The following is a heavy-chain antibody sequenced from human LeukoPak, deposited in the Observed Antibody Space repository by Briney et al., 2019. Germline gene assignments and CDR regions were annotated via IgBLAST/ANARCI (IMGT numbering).Heavy chain of an antibody. CDR1: GFTFSSYS. CDR3: ARVGRRNYYDTSGYYFLDY. CDR2: IYHSGST. Sequence: GSLRLSCAASGFTFSSYSMNWIRQPPGKGLEWIGYIYHSGSTYYNPSLKSRVTISLDTSKNQFSLKLSSVTAADTAVYYCARVGRRNYYDTSGYYFLDYWGQGTLVTVSS. V-gene: IGHV4-59*01. D-gene: IGHD3-22*01. J-gene: IGHJ4*02.